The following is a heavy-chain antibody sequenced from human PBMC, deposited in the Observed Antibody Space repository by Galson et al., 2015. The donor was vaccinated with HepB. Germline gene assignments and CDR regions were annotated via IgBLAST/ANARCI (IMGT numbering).Heavy chain of an antibody. CDR2: IWYDGSNK. J-gene: IGHJ3*02. CDR3: ARVYGSGSTVVGAFDI. V-gene: IGHV3-33*08. Sequence: SLRLSCAASGFTFSSYGMHWVRQAPGKGLEWVAVIWYDGSNKYYADSVKGRFTISRDNSKNTLYLQMNSLRAEDTAVYYCARVYGSGSTVVGAFDIWGQGTMVTVSS. CDR1: GFTFSSYG. D-gene: IGHD3-10*01.